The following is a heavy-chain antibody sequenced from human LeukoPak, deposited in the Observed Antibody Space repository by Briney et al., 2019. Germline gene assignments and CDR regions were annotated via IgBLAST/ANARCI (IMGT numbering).Heavy chain of an antibody. CDR3: ARDSDYYDSSGYYYFDY. D-gene: IGHD3-22*01. CDR2: ITPNSGGT. CDR1: GYTFTDYY. Sequence: ASVKVSCKASGYTFTDYYIHWVRQAPGQGLEWMGWITPNSGGTNYAQKFQGRVTMTRDTSISTAYMELSRLRSDDTAVYYCARDSDYYDSSGYYYFDYWGQGTLVTVSS. V-gene: IGHV1-2*02. J-gene: IGHJ4*02.